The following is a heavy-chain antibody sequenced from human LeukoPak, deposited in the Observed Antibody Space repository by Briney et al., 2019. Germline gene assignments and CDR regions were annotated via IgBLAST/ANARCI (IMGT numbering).Heavy chain of an antibody. Sequence: EGSLRLSSAGAGFTFHNHKSVWVRQGPSKGLEWVSSLSWNGGETRYADSVKGRFTISRDNAKNSLYLQMNSLRAEDTAVYYCAQRAYPYNYYMDVWGKGATVTVSS. CDR1: GFTFHNHK. CDR2: LSWNGGET. V-gene: IGHV3-20*04. D-gene: IGHD3-16*01. CDR3: AQRAYPYNYYMDV. J-gene: IGHJ6*03.